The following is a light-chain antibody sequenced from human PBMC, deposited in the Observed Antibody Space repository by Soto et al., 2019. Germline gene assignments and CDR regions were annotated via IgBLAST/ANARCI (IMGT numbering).Light chain of an antibody. Sequence: EIVLTQSPATLSLSPGERATLSCRASQSVSSYLAWYPQKPGQAPRLLIYDASNSATGIPARFSGGGSGTDFTLTISSLEPEDFAVYYCQQRFNWPRFTFGQGTKLAIK. CDR2: DAS. J-gene: IGKJ2*01. V-gene: IGKV3-11*01. CDR1: QSVSSY. CDR3: QQRFNWPRFT.